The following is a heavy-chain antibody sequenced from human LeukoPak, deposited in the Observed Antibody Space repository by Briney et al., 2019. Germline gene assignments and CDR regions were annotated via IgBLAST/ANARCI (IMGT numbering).Heavy chain of an antibody. CDR2: INSDGSST. V-gene: IGHV3-74*01. CDR3: AREPEPEQQLAIVYFQH. CDR1: GFTFSSYW. Sequence: QPGGSLRLSCAASGFTFSSYWMHWVRQAPGKGMVWVSRINSDGSSTSYADSVKGRFTISRDNSKNTLYLQMNSLRAEDTAVYYCAREPEPEQQLAIVYFQHWGQGTLVTVSS. D-gene: IGHD6-13*01. J-gene: IGHJ1*01.